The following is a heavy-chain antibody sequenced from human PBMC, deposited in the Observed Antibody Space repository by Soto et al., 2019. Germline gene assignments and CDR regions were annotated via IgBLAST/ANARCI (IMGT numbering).Heavy chain of an antibody. D-gene: IGHD3-10*01. CDR3: ARELWFGELSEGDYYYYGMDV. J-gene: IGHJ6*02. CDR2: ISYDGSNK. V-gene: IGHV3-30-3*01. CDR1: GFTFSSYA. Sequence: QSGGSLRLSCAASGFTFSSYAMHWVRQAPGKGLEWVAVISYDGSNKYYADSVKGRFTISRDNSKNTLYLQMNSLRAEDTAVYYCARELWFGELSEGDYYYYGMDVWGQGTTVTVSS.